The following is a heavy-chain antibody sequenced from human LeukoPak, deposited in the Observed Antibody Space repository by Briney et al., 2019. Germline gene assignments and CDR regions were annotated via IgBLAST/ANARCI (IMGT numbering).Heavy chain of an antibody. CDR3: AARPGYCSGGSCYGAGFWFDP. J-gene: IGHJ5*02. D-gene: IGHD2-15*01. Sequence: SETLSLTCTVSGGSISSGGYYWSWIRQHPGKGLEWIGYIYYSGSTYYNPSLKSRVTISVDTSKNQFSLKLSSVTAADTAVYYCAARPGYCSGGSCYGAGFWFDPWGQGTLVTVSS. CDR1: GGSISSGGYY. V-gene: IGHV4-31*03. CDR2: IYYSGST.